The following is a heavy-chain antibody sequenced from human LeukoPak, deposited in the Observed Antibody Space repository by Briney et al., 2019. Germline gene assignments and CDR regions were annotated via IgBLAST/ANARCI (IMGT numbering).Heavy chain of an antibody. V-gene: IGHV3-23*01. CDR3: AKGACSSTSGRPGDH. Sequence: GGSLRLSCTASGFTFSTTFANYAMTWVRQAPGKGLEWVSVISGSGGTTYYADSVKGRFTISRDNSKNTLYLQMNSLRAEDTAVYYCAKGACSSTSGRPGDHWGQGTLVTVSS. J-gene: IGHJ4*02. CDR2: ISGSGGTT. D-gene: IGHD2-2*01. CDR1: GFTFSTTFANYA.